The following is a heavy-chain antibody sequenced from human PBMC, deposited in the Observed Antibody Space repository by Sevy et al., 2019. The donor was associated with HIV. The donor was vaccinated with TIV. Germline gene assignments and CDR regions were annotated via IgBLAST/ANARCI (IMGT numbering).Heavy chain of an antibody. V-gene: IGHV4-59*01. Sequence: SETLSLTCTVSGGSISSYYWSWIRQPPGKGLEWIGYIYYSGSTNYNPSLKSRVTISVDTSKNQFSLKLSYVTAPDTAVYYCAREGGGTYYFDSSGYYPHDAFDIWGQGTMVTVSS. J-gene: IGHJ3*02. CDR2: IYYSGST. D-gene: IGHD3-22*01. CDR1: GGSISSYY. CDR3: AREGGGTYYFDSSGYYPHDAFDI.